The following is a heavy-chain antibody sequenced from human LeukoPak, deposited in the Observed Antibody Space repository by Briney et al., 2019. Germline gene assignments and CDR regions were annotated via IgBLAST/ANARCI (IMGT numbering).Heavy chain of an antibody. CDR1: GFTFSSYA. J-gene: IGHJ4*02. CDR2: ISYDGSNK. CDR3: AKSGIAAAGQRGYFDY. Sequence: GGSLRLSCAASGFTFSSYAMHWVRQAPGKGLEWVAVISYDGSNKYYADSVKGRFTISRDNSKNTVYLQMGSLRGEDTAVYYCAKSGIAAAGQRGYFDYWGQGTLVTVSS. V-gene: IGHV3-30-3*01. D-gene: IGHD6-13*01.